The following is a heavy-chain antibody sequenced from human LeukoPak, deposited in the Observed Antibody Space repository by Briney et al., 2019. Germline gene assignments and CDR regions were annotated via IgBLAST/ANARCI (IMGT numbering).Heavy chain of an antibody. J-gene: IGHJ4*02. Sequence: PGGSLRLSCVASGFTFSSYSMNWVRQAPGKGLEWVSYISSSSSTIYYADSVQGRFTISRDNSENTLYLQMNSLRAEDTAVYYCARGFKYSTGWYLFDYWGQGTLVTVSS. V-gene: IGHV3-48*01. CDR2: ISSSSSTI. CDR3: ARGFKYSTGWYLFDY. CDR1: GFTFSSYS. D-gene: IGHD6-19*01.